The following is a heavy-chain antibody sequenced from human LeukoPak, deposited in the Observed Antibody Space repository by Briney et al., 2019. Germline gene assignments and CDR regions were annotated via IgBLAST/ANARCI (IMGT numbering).Heavy chain of an antibody. CDR1: GFTFGDYA. Sequence: GGSLRLSCTASGFTFGDYAMSWFRQAPGKGLERVGFIRSKAYGGTTEYAASVKGRFTISRDDSKSIAYLQMNSLKTEDTAVYYCTRGGSLGHYYDSSGYYYVYYWGQGTLVTVSS. CDR3: TRGGSLGHYYDSSGYYYVYY. V-gene: IGHV3-49*03. CDR2: IRSKAYGGTT. J-gene: IGHJ4*02. D-gene: IGHD3-22*01.